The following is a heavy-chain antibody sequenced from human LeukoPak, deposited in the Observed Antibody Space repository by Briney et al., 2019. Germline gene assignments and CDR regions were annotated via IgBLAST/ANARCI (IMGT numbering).Heavy chain of an antibody. D-gene: IGHD6-13*01. CDR1: GYTFTCYY. CDR2: INPNSGGT. V-gene: IGHV1-2*02. J-gene: IGHJ4*02. CDR3: AREIAAAGQSVVDY. Sequence: ASVKVSCKASGYTFTCYYMHWVRQAPGQGPEWMGWINPNSGGTNYAQKFQGRVTMTRDTSISTAYMELSRLRSDDTAVYYCAREIAAAGQSVVDYWGQGTLVTVSS.